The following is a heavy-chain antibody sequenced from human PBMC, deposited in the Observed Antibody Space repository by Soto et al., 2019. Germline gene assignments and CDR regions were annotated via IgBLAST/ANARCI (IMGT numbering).Heavy chain of an antibody. Sequence: PGESLKISCKGSGYSFTSYWIGWVRQMPGKGLEWMGIIYPGDPDTRYSPSFQDQVTISADKSISTAYLQWSSLKASDTAMYYCARQGVEYSSSSPYYYYYYGMDVWGQGTTVTVSS. CDR3: ARQGVEYSSSSPYYYYYYGMDV. D-gene: IGHD6-6*01. J-gene: IGHJ6*02. CDR1: GYSFTSYW. V-gene: IGHV5-51*01. CDR2: IYPGDPDT.